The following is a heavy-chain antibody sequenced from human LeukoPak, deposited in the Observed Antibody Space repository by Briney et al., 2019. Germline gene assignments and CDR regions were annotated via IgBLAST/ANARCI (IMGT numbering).Heavy chain of an antibody. Sequence: SETLSLTCTVSGGSISSYYWSWIRQPPGKGLEWIGYIYNSGSTNYNPSLKSRVTISVDTSKNQFSLKLSSVTAAVTAVYYCARLRANWNYVNWFDPWGQGTLVTVSS. CDR3: ARLRANWNYVNWFDP. J-gene: IGHJ5*02. CDR1: GGSISSYY. D-gene: IGHD1-7*01. V-gene: IGHV4-59*08. CDR2: IYNSGST.